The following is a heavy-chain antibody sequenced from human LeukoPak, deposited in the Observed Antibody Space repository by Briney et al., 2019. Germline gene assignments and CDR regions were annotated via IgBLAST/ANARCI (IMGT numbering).Heavy chain of an antibody. CDR3: ARDTHCFDY. J-gene: IGHJ4*02. Sequence: EASVKVSCKAYGYTFTDYFMHWVRQAPGQGLEWMGRINPNSGATNYAQKFQGRVTMTRDTSISTAYMELGRLTSDDTAIYCCARDTHCFDYWGQGTLATVSS. CDR2: INPNSGAT. V-gene: IGHV1-2*06. CDR1: GYTFTDYF.